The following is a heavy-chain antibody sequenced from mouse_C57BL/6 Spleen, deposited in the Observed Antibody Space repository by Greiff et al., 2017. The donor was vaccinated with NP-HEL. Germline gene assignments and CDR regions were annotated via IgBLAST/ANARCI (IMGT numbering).Heavy chain of an antibody. Sequence: VQLQQSGPELVKPGASVKISCKASGYTFTDYYMNWVKQSHGKSLEWIGDINPNNGGTSYNQKFKGKATLTVDKSSSTAYMELRSLTSEDSAVYYCARRRGFITTVVAPYFDYWGQGTTLTVSS. CDR3: ARRRGFITTVVAPYFDY. D-gene: IGHD1-1*01. V-gene: IGHV1-26*01. J-gene: IGHJ2*01. CDR1: GYTFTDYY. CDR2: INPNNGGT.